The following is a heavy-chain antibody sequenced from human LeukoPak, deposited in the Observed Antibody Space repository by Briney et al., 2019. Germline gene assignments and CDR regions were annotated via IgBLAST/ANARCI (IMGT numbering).Heavy chain of an antibody. J-gene: IGHJ4*02. CDR3: AKGFYGSGSSLTSFDY. CDR2: ISGSGGST. D-gene: IGHD3-10*01. Sequence: GGSLRLSCVVFGFTFRDYGMNWVRQAPGKGLEWVSAISGSGGSTYYADSVKGRFTISRDNSKNTLYLQMNSLRAEDTAVYYCAKGFYGSGSSLTSFDYWGQGTLVTVSS. V-gene: IGHV3-23*01. CDR1: GFTFRDYG.